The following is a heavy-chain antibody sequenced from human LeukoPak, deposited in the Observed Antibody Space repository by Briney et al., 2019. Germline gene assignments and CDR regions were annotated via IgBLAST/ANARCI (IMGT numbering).Heavy chain of an antibody. V-gene: IGHV3-30-3*01. CDR1: GFTFSNYA. D-gene: IGHD6-19*01. CDR3: ARDFRAVAESYYYYYMDV. Sequence: PSGGSLRLSCAASGFTFSNYAMHWVRQAPGKGLEWVAVISYDGSNKYYADSVKGRFTISRDNSKNTLYLQMNSLRVEDTAVYYCARDFRAVAESYYYYYMDVWGKGTTVTVSS. CDR2: ISYDGSNK. J-gene: IGHJ6*03.